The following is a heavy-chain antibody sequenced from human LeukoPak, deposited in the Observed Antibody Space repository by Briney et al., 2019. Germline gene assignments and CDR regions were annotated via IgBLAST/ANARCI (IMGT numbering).Heavy chain of an antibody. CDR1: SGSISSSSYY. CDR2: IYYSGST. V-gene: IGHV4-39*07. D-gene: IGHD3-10*01. Sequence: SETLSLTCTVSSGSISSSSYYWGWIRQPPGKGLEWIGSIYYSGSTYYNPSLKSRVTISVDTSKNQFSLKLSSVTAADTAVYYCAGLTMVRGVIITGFDYWGQGTLVTVSS. CDR3: AGLTMVRGVIITGFDY. J-gene: IGHJ4*02.